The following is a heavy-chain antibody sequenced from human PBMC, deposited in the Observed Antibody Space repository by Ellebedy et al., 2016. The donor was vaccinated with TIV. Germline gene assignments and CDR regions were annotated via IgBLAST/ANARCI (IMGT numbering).Heavy chain of an antibody. D-gene: IGHD6-13*01. CDR1: GFTFSGYY. V-gene: IGHV3-11*01. Sequence: GESLKISCAASGFTFSGYYMSWFRQAPGKGPEWVSYISYSGDLMYYADSVKGRFTTSRDNAENSWYLQMNSLRAEDTAVYYCARLGVIAAAGASDYWGQGTLVIVSS. J-gene: IGHJ4*02. CDR2: ISYSGDLM. CDR3: ARLGVIAAAGASDY.